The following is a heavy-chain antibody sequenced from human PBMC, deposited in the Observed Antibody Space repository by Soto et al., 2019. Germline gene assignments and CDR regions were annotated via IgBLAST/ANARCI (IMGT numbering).Heavy chain of an antibody. D-gene: IGHD3-3*01. V-gene: IGHV1-58*01. CDR1: GFTFTSSA. J-gene: IGHJ6*02. CDR2: IVVGSGNT. Sequence: SVKVSCKASGFTFTSSAVQWVRQARGQRLEWIGWIVVGSGNTNYAQKFQGRVTMTRDTSTSTVYMELSSLRCEDTAVYYCARGGITIFGEVILGYYYGLDVWG. CDR3: ARGGITIFGEVILGYYYGLDV.